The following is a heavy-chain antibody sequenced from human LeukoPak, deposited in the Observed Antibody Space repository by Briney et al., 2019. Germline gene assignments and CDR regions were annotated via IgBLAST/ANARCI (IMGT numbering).Heavy chain of an antibody. CDR2: IYYSGST. D-gene: IGHD3-10*01. Sequence: SETLSLTCAVYGGSFSGYYWGWIRQPPGKGLEWIGSIYYSGSTYYNPSLKSRVTISVDTSKNQFSLRLSSVTAADTAVYYCARVGRITMVRGDFDYWGQGTLVTVSS. CDR3: ARVGRITMVRGDFDY. J-gene: IGHJ4*02. V-gene: IGHV4-34*01. CDR1: GGSFSGYY.